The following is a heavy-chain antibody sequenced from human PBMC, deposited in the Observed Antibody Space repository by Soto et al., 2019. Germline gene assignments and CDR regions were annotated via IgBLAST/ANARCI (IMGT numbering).Heavy chain of an antibody. CDR3: SRWKYGDY. CDR1: GYSFTTYG. CDR2: ISAHNGNT. D-gene: IGHD1-7*01. V-gene: IGHV1-18*01. Sequence: QVHLVQSGAEVNKPGASVKVSCQGSGYSFTTYGITWVRQAPGQGLEWMGWISAHNGNTNYAQKLQGRVTVPRYTSKSTAYMELRSLRYDDTAVYYWSRWKYGDYSGPGAMVTVSS. J-gene: IGHJ4*02.